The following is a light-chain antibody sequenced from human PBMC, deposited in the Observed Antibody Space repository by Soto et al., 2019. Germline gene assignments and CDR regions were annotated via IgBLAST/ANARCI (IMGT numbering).Light chain of an antibody. Sequence: EVVVTQSPGTLSLSPGERATLSCRASQIVTINSLAWYQQKPGQPPRLLIYAASTRASAIPDRFSGSGSGTDFTLTISRLQPEDFALYYCQQYGDSPFTFGPGTRVDVK. V-gene: IGKV3-20*01. J-gene: IGKJ3*01. CDR1: QIVTINS. CDR3: QQYGDSPFT. CDR2: AAS.